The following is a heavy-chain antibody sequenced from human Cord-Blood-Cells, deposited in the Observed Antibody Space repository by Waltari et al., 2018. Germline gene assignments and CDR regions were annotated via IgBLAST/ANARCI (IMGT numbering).Heavy chain of an antibody. Sequence: QVQLVESGGGVVQPGRSLRLSCADSGFTFSSSGLRWVRQAPGKGLEWVAVISYDGSNKYYADSVKGRFTISRDDSKNTLYLQRNSLRAEDTAVYYCAKDQDYGYFDYWGQGTLVTVSS. V-gene: IGHV3-30*18. CDR2: ISYDGSNK. CDR1: GFTFSSSG. J-gene: IGHJ4*02. CDR3: AKDQDYGYFDY. D-gene: IGHD3-10*01.